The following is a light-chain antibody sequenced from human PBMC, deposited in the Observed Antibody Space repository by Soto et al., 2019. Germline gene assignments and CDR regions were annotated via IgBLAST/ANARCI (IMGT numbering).Light chain of an antibody. CDR3: QRYNNYPWT. V-gene: IGKV1-5*03. J-gene: IGKJ1*01. CDR2: KAS. Sequence: DIQMTQSPSTLSASVGDRVIITCRASQSTSSWLAWYQQKPEKAPRLLSYKASSLESGVPSRFSGSGSGTEFTLTISNLQTDDFATYYCQRYNNYPWTFGQGTKVEIK. CDR1: QSTSSW.